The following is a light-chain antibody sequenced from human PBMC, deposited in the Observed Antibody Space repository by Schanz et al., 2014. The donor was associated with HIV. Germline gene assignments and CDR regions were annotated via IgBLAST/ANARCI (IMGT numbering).Light chain of an antibody. CDR1: RSNIGSNA. J-gene: IGLJ3*02. CDR3: AGWDDSLNNWV. Sequence: QSVLTQPPSASGTPGQRVTISCSVSRSNIGSNAVNWFQQLPGTAPKLLIYATYNRPSGVPDRFSGSGSGTSASLAISGLQSDDEADYYCAGWDDSLNNWVFGGGTKLTVL. V-gene: IGLV1-44*01. CDR2: ATY.